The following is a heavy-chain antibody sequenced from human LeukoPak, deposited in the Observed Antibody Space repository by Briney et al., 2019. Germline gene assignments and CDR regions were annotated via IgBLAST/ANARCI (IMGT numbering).Heavy chain of an antibody. CDR3: ARDLDSGYYSLDY. Sequence: PGGSLRLSCAASGFTVSSNYMSWVRQAPGKGLEWVSVIYSGGSTYYADSVKGRFTISRDNSKNTLYLQMNSLRAEDTAVYYRARDLDSGYYSLDYWGQGTLVTVSS. D-gene: IGHD3-22*01. CDR1: GFTVSSNY. J-gene: IGHJ4*02. V-gene: IGHV3-66*01. CDR2: IYSGGST.